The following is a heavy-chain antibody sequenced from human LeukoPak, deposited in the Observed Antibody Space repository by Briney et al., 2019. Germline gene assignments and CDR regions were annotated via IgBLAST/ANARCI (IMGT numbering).Heavy chain of an antibody. V-gene: IGHV4-4*02. CDR3: ASGRVWFGEPYYFDY. Sequence: SGTLSLTCAVSGGSISSSNWWSWVCQPPGKGLEWIGEIYHSGSTNYNPSLKSRVTISVDKSKNQFSLKLSSVTAADTAVYYCASGRVWFGEPYYFDYWGQGTLVTVSS. CDR2: IYHSGST. D-gene: IGHD3-10*01. CDR1: GGSISSSNW. J-gene: IGHJ4*02.